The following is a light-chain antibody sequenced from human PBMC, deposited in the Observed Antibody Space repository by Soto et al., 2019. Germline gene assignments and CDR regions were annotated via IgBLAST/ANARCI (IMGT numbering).Light chain of an antibody. Sequence: DIQMTQSPSTLSGSVGDRVTITCRASQTISSWLAWYQQKPGKAPKLLIYKASTLKSGVPSRFSGSGSGTEFTLTISSLQPDDFATYYCQQADSFPLTFGPGTKVDI. CDR2: KAS. J-gene: IGKJ3*01. CDR1: QTISSW. CDR3: QQADSFPLT. V-gene: IGKV1-5*03.